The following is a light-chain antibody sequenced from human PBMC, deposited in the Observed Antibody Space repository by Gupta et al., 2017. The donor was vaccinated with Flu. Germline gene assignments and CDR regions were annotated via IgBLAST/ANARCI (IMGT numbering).Light chain of an antibody. J-gene: IGLJ3*02. Sequence: QSVLTQPPSASGTPGQRVTISCSGSSSNIGSNYVYWYQQLPGTAPKLLIYRNNQRPSGVPDRFSGSKSGTSASLAISGLRSEDDADYYCAAWDDSLRWVFGGGTKLTVL. CDR1: SSNIGSNY. V-gene: IGLV1-47*01. CDR3: AAWDDSLRWV. CDR2: RNN.